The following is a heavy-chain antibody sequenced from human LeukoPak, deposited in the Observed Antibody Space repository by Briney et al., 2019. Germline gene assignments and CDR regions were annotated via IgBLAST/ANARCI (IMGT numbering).Heavy chain of an antibody. Sequence: GGSLRLSCAASGFIFSNYAMHWVRQAPGKGLEYVSAISSDGGSTYYANSVRDRFIISRDNSKNTLDLQMNSLRPEDTAVYYCAKEFSATPRAAAQTGDAFDVWGQGTMVTVSS. CDR2: ISSDGGST. CDR3: AKEFSATPRAAAQTGDAFDV. J-gene: IGHJ3*01. D-gene: IGHD7-27*01. CDR1: GFIFSNYA. V-gene: IGHV3-64*01.